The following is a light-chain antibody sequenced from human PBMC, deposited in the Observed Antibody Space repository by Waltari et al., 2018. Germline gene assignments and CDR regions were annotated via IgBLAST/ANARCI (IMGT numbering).Light chain of an antibody. J-gene: IGKJ1*01. Sequence: DIVMTQSPLSLSVTPGEPASISCRSSQSLQHSSGNTFLDWYLQKPGQSPQLLIYLVSNRASGVPDRFSGSGSGTDFTLKISRVEAEDVGVYFCMQARQTPWTFGQGTKVEIK. CDR1: QSLQHSSGNTF. CDR2: LVS. V-gene: IGKV2-28*01. CDR3: MQARQTPWT.